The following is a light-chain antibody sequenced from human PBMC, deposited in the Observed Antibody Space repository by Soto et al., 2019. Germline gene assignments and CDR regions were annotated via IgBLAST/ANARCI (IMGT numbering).Light chain of an antibody. Sequence: QSALTQPRSVSGSPGQSVTISCTGTSSDVGGYNYVSWYQHHPGKAPKLMIYDVNKRPSGVPDRFSGSKSGNTASLTISGLQAEDEADYYCCSYAGNYVLFGGGTKVTVL. CDR1: SSDVGGYNY. CDR3: CSYAGNYVL. J-gene: IGLJ2*01. CDR2: DVN. V-gene: IGLV2-11*01.